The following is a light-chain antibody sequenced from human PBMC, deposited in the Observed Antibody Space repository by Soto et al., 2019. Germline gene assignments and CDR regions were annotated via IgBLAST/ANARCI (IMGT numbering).Light chain of an antibody. CDR2: EIH. J-gene: IGLJ2*01. CDR3: TSYTRSGTLV. CDR1: SADIGGYHY. Sequence: QSALTQPASVSGSPGQSITISCTGSSADIGGYHYVSWYRQHPGRVPQLIIYEIHNRPSGVSHRFSGSKSGNTASLTISGRLAEDEADYYCTSYTRSGTLVVGGGTKLTVL. V-gene: IGLV2-14*01.